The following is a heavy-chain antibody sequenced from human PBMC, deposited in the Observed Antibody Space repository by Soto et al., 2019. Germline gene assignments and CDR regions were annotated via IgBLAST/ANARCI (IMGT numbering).Heavy chain of an antibody. CDR1: GGSISSGGYY. CDR2: IYYSGST. Sequence: SETLSLTCTVSGGSISSGGYYWSWISQHPGKGLEWIGYIYYSGSTNYNPSLKSRVTISVDTSKNQFSLKLSSVTAADTAVYYCASTYDFWSGYYNTLGYYYYMDVWGKGTTVTVSS. J-gene: IGHJ6*03. CDR3: ASTYDFWSGYYNTLGYYYYMDV. V-gene: IGHV4-61*08. D-gene: IGHD3-3*01.